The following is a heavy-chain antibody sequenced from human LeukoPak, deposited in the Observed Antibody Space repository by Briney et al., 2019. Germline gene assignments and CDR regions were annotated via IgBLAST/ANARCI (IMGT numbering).Heavy chain of an antibody. D-gene: IGHD3-22*01. Sequence: GGSLRHSCVASGFTSCTYSMNCVCPAPGRRLERDSYISSGSSTIYYADSVKGRFTNSRDNAKNSLYLQMNSLRDEDTAVYYCARGSSGYSTDIWGQGTMVTVSS. J-gene: IGHJ3*02. V-gene: IGHV3-48*02. CDR3: ARGSSGYSTDI. CDR2: ISSGSSTI. CDR1: GFTSCTYS.